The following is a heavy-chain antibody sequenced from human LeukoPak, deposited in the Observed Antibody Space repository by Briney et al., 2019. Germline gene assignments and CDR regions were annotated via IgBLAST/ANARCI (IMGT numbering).Heavy chain of an antibody. Sequence: PGGSLRLSCAASGFTFSSYAMLWVRQAPGKGLEWVAVISYDGSNKYYADSVKGRFTISRDNSKNTLYLQMNSLRAEDTAVYYCAKANPVDYDVLTDYSPWIFYFDYWGQGTLVTVSS. V-gene: IGHV3-30-3*01. D-gene: IGHD3-9*01. CDR3: AKANPVDYDVLTDYSPWIFYFDY. CDR2: ISYDGSNK. J-gene: IGHJ4*02. CDR1: GFTFSSYA.